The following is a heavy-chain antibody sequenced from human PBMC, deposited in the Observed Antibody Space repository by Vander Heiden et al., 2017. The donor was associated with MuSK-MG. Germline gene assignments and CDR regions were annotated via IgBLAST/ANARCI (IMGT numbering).Heavy chain of an antibody. J-gene: IGHJ3*02. V-gene: IGHV3-74*01. CDR1: GFSFSSFW. CDR3: ARDPRWFGAGAGDAYDI. CDR2: IKSDGSST. Sequence: EVQLVESGGGLVQPGGSLRLSCEASGFSFSSFWMHWVRQAPGKGLVWVSRIKSDGSSTSYADSVKGRFTISRDNAKNTLYLQMNSLRDEDTAVYYCARDPRWFGAGAGDAYDIWGQGTMVTVSS. D-gene: IGHD6-13*01.